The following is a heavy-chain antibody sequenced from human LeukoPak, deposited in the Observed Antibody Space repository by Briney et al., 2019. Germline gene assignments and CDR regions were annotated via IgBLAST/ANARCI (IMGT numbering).Heavy chain of an antibody. Sequence: SETLSLTCTVSGGSISSYYWSWIRQPPGKRLEWIGYIYYSGSTNYNPSLKSRVTISVDTSKNQFSLKLSSVTAADTAVYYCARAGEYYFDSSGYIWGQGTLVTVSS. CDR1: GGSISSYY. J-gene: IGHJ4*02. D-gene: IGHD3-22*01. CDR2: IYYSGST. V-gene: IGHV4-59*08. CDR3: ARAGEYYFDSSGYI.